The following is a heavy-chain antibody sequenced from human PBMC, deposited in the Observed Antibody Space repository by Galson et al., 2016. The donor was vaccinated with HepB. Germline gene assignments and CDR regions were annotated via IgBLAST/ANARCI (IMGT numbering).Heavy chain of an antibody. CDR2: ISNSGSTI. CDR3: VKSRYQVAQTGGAF. J-gene: IGHJ4*03. D-gene: IGHD2-15*01. CDR1: GFTFSSYE. Sequence: SLRLSCAASGFTFSSYEMNWVRQAPGKGLEWVSYISNSGSTIYYADSVKGRFSIFRDNARSTLYLHMNSLRREDTALYFCVKSRYQVAQTGGAFWGHGTLVTVSS. V-gene: IGHV3-48*03.